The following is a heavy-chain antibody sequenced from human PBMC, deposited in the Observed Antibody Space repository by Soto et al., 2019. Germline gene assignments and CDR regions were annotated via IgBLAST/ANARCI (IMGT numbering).Heavy chain of an antibody. Sequence: QMQLQASGPGLVKPSETLSVTCNVSGASVSHGYWSWIRQPPGKALEWIGFMYFGGSFNYNPSLTRRATISVETSKNQFSMQLTSVTASDTAVYYCASSDYDSTGFAVDPWGQGTLVTVSS. J-gene: IGHJ5*02. CDR1: GASVSHGY. CDR3: ASSDYDSTGFAVDP. D-gene: IGHD3-22*01. V-gene: IGHV4-59*02. CDR2: MYFGGSF.